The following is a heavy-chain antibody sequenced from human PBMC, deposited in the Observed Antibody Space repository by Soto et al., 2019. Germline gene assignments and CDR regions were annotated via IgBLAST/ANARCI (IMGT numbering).Heavy chain of an antibody. CDR1: GGSISSVNYY. CDR3: ARAMVVTQNWFDP. V-gene: IGHV4-30-4*01. Sequence: PSETLSLTCTVSGGSISSVNYYWSWIRQPPGKGLERIGYIYYSGSTYYNPSLRSRVTISVDTSRNQFSLKLSSVTAADTAVYYCARAMVVTQNWFDPWGQGTLVTVSS. D-gene: IGHD2-21*02. J-gene: IGHJ5*02. CDR2: IYYSGST.